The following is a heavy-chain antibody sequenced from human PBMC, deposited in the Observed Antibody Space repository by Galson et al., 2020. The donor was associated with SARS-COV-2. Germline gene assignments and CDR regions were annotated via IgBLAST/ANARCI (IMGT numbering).Heavy chain of an antibody. CDR2: IIPIFGTA. J-gene: IGHJ6*02. V-gene: IGHV1-69*05. Sequence: SVKVSCKASGGTFSSYAISWVRQAPGQGLEWMGGIIPIFGTANYAQKFQGRVTMTRDTSTSTVYMELSSLRSEDTAVYYCARDPTVTTHLGDYLYYYYGMDVWGQGTTVTVSS. CDR3: ARDPTVTTHLGDYLYYYYGMDV. D-gene: IGHD4-4*01. CDR1: GGTFSSYA.